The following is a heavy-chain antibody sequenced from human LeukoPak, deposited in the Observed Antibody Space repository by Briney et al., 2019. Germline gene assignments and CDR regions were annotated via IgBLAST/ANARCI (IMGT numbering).Heavy chain of an antibody. CDR2: TWYDGRNN. V-gene: IGHV3-33*01. CDR1: GFTFSSCG. CDR3: AREVAPLYFHYGMDV. J-gene: IGHJ6*01. Sequence: PGKSLRLSCAASGFTFSSCGMHWVRQAPGKGLEWVAVTWYDGRNNYYAASVKGRFTISRDDSKTTVYLLMNSLRAEDTAVYYCAREVAPLYFHYGMDVWGEGTTVTVSS. D-gene: IGHD2-21*01.